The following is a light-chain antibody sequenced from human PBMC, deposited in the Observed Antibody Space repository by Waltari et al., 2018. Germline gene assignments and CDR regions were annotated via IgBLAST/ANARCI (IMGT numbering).Light chain of an antibody. CDR3: QQYGSSPLT. CDR1: QSVSSNY. J-gene: IGKJ4*01. CDR2: DAS. Sequence: EIVLTQSPGTLSLSPGERATLSCRATQSVSSNYLAWYQQKPGQAPRSLIYDASNRATGIPDRFSGSGSGTDFTLTISRLEPEDFAVYYCQQYGSSPLTFGGGTKVEIK. V-gene: IGKV3-20*01.